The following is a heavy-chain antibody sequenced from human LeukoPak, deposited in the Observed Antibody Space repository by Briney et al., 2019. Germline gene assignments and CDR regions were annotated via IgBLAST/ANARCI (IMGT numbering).Heavy chain of an antibody. Sequence: SQTLSLTCAISGDSVSINSAAWNWIRQSPSRGLEWQGRTYYRSKWYNDNAVTVKSRISINPYTSKNQFSLQLNSVTPEDTAVYYCARDRGSSGWPYYYGMDVWGKGTTVTVSS. CDR1: GDSVSINSAA. CDR2: TYYRSKWYN. D-gene: IGHD6-19*01. CDR3: ARDRGSSGWPYYYGMDV. J-gene: IGHJ6*04. V-gene: IGHV6-1*01.